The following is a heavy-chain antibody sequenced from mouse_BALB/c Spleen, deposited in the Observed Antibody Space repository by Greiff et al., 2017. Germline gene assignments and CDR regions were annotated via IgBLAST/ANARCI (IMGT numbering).Heavy chain of an antibody. CDR3: ARRLRAMDY. D-gene: IGHD1-2*01. Sequence: EVKLQQSGAELVRPGALVKLSCKASGFNIKDYYMHWVKQRPEQGLEWIGWIDPENGNTIYDPKFQGKASITADTSSNTAYLQLSSLTSEDTAVYYCARRLRAMDYWGQGTSVTVSA. CDR2: IDPENGNT. J-gene: IGHJ4*01. CDR1: GFNIKDYY. V-gene: IGHV14-1*02.